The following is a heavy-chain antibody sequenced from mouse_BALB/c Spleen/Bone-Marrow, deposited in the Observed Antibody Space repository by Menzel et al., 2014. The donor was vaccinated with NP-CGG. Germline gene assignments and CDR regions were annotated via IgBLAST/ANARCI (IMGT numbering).Heavy chain of an antibody. V-gene: IGHV14-3*02. CDR3: ARWEYYAMDY. D-gene: IGHD4-1*01. CDR1: GFNIKDTY. CDR2: IDPANGNT. J-gene: IGHJ4*01. Sequence: VQLQQSGAELVKPGASVKLSCTASGFNIKDTYMHWVKQRPEQGLEWIGRIDPANGNTKYDPKFQGKATITADTSSNTAYLQRSSLTSEDTAVYYCARWEYYAMDYGGQGTSVTVSS.